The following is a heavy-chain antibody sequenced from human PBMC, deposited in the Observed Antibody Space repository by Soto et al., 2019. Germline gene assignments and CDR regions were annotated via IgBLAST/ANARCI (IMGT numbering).Heavy chain of an antibody. CDR3: IFWDYGMDV. CDR2: IKSKTDGGTT. J-gene: IGHJ6*02. Sequence: GGSLRLSCAASGSTVSSNYMSWVRQAPGKGLEWVGRIKSKTDGGTTDYAAPVKGRFTISRDDSKNTLYLQMNSLKTEDTAVYYCIFWDYGMDVWGQGTTVTVSS. CDR1: GSTVSSNY. V-gene: IGHV3-15*01. D-gene: IGHD3-9*01.